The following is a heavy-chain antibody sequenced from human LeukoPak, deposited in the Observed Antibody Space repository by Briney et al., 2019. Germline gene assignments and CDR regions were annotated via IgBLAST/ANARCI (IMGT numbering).Heavy chain of an antibody. CDR1: GYTFTGYY. Sequence: ASVKVSCKASGYTFTGYYMHWVRQAPGQGLEWMGWINPNSGGTNYAQKFQGRATMTRDTSISTAYMELSRLRSDDTAVYYCASLSGYDPYYFDYWGQGTLVTVSS. CDR2: INPNSGGT. D-gene: IGHD5-12*01. V-gene: IGHV1-2*02. J-gene: IGHJ4*02. CDR3: ASLSGYDPYYFDY.